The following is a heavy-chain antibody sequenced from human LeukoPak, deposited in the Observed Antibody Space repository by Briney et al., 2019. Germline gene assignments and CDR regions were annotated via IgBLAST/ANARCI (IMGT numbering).Heavy chain of an antibody. Sequence: GGSLRLSCAASGFTFSRYWMNWVRQVPGKGLEWVANIKQGGNEKNYVDSVKGRFTISRDDAKNSLYLQMNSLRAEGTAVYYCVRSSGWLMDYWGQGTPVTVSS. J-gene: IGHJ4*02. D-gene: IGHD6-19*01. CDR3: VRSSGWLMDY. CDR1: GFTFSRYW. CDR2: IKQGGNEK. V-gene: IGHV3-7*01.